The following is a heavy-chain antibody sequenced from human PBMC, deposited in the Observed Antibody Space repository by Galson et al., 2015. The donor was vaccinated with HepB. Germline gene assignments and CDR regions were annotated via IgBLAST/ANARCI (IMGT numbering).Heavy chain of an antibody. V-gene: IGHV3-30-3*01. CDR1: GFTFSSYA. Sequence: SLRLSCAASGFTFSSYAMHWVRQAPGKGLEWVAVISYDGSNKYYADSVKGRFTISRDNSKNTLYLQMNSLRAEDTAVYYCARGAVLRFLEWPSLHYYGMDVWGQGTTVTVSS. D-gene: IGHD3-3*01. CDR2: ISYDGSNK. J-gene: IGHJ6*02. CDR3: ARGAVLRFLEWPSLHYYGMDV.